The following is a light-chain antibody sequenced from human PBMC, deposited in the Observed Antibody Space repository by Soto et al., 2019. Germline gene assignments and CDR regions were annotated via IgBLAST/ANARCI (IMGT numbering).Light chain of an antibody. Sequence: QSALTQPASVSGSPGESITILCTGSSSDIVSYNLVSWYHQHPGKAPNLVIFEGHKRPSDISDRFSGSKSAYTASLTISGLQPDDEADYYCCSYAGADSAPYGLGTGTKLPV. CDR1: SSDIVSYNL. V-gene: IGLV2-23*01. CDR3: CSYAGADSAPYG. J-gene: IGLJ1*01. CDR2: EGH.